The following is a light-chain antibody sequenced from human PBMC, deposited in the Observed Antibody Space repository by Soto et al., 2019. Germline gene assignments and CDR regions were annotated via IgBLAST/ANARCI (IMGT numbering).Light chain of an antibody. CDR1: QSLSNNF. Sequence: DIVLTQSPGTLSLSTGERAALSCGASQSLSNNFLAWYQQKPGQAPRLLISGESSRATGITDRFSGSGSGTDFTITITRVEPEDFAVYYCQQYATSPLTFGGGTKVEIK. CDR2: GES. V-gene: IGKV3-20*01. J-gene: IGKJ4*01. CDR3: QQYATSPLT.